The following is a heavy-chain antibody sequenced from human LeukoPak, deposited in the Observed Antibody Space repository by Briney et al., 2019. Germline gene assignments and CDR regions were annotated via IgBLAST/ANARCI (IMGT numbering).Heavy chain of an antibody. J-gene: IGHJ6*03. CDR3: ARDREQKLVRAYYYYMDV. D-gene: IGHD6-13*01. CDR1: GFTFSSYG. Sequence: NPGGSLRLSCVVSGFTFSSYGMSWVRQAPGKGLEWVSSISFSSAYIYYADSVKGRFTISRDNVENSLYLQMNSLRAEDSAVYYCARDREQKLVRAYYYYMDVWGKGTTVTVSS. V-gene: IGHV3-21*01. CDR2: ISFSSAYI.